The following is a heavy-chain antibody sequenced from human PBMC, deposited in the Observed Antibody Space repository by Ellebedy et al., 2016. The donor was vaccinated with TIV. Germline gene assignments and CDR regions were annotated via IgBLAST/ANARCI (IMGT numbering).Heavy chain of an antibody. J-gene: IGHJ4*02. CDR2: IRYDGTNK. Sequence: GESLKISCASSGFTFSSFGMHWVRQAPGKGLEWVAFIRYDGTNKDYADSVKGRFTISRDNAKNTLYLQMNSLRPEETAVYYCSKEPATTAYRTSWPDYWGRGTLVTVSS. V-gene: IGHV3-30*02. CDR1: GFTFSSFG. CDR3: SKEPATTAYRTSWPDY. D-gene: IGHD2-2*01.